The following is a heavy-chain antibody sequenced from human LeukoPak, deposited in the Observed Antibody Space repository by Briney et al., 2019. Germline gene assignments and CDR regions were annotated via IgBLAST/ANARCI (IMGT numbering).Heavy chain of an antibody. CDR2: IYPTGAT. CDR1: GLTVTSSY. V-gene: IGHV3-53*01. CDR3: ARRILGPIDD. D-gene: IGHD2/OR15-2a*01. J-gene: IGHJ4*02. Sequence: GRSLRLSCAASGLTVTSSYMTWVRHTPGKGLEGVSVIYPTGATYYADSVTGRITISRDNSKNTVSLQMNSLRADDTALYYCARRILGPIDDWGQGALVTVSS.